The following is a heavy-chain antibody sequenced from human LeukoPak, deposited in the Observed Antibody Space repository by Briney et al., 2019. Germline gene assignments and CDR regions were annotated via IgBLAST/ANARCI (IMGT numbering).Heavy chain of an antibody. J-gene: IGHJ4*02. CDR1: GFTFSTSA. D-gene: IGHD1-7*01. V-gene: IGHV3-23*01. CDR3: AKEGKTRNWNYYQAKAVY. Sequence: PGGSLRLSCAASGFTFSTSAMSWVRQAPGKGLEWVSAISGSGGTTYYADSVKGRFTISRDNSKNTLYLQMNSLRAEDTAVYYCAKEGKTRNWNYYQAKAVYWGQGTLVTVSS. CDR2: ISGSGGTT.